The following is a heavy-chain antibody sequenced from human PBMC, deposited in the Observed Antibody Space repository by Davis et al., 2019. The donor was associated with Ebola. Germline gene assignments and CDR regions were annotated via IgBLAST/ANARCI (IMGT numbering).Heavy chain of an antibody. CDR3: AREEVYYLGSGPNYYYGMDV. D-gene: IGHD3-22*01. CDR1: GFIVSDKY. V-gene: IGHV3-53*04. CDR2: IYSGGTT. J-gene: IGHJ6*02. Sequence: GESLKISCAASGFIVSDKYMSWVRQAPGKGLEWVSIIYSGGTTYYADSVKGRFTISRHNSRNTLYLQMNSLRDEDTAVYYCAREEVYYLGSGPNYYYGMDVWGQGTTVTVSS.